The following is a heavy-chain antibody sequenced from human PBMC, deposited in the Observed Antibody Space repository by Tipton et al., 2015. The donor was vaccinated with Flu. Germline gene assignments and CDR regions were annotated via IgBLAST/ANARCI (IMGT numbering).Heavy chain of an antibody. CDR3: ARDQGFGGGLSYDYYGLDV. CDR1: GFTFSDYY. Sequence: LRLSCAASGFTFSDYYMSWIRQPPGKGLEWLGNIHRSGNTYYNSSLKSRVTISLDKSKNQFSLRLVSMTATDTAVYYCARDQGFGGGLSYDYYGLDVWGQGTTVTVSS. D-gene: IGHD3-10*01. V-gene: IGHV4-38-2*02. J-gene: IGHJ6*02. CDR2: IHRSGNT.